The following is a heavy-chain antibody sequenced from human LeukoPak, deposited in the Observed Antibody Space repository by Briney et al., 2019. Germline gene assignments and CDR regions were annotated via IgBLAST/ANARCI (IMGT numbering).Heavy chain of an antibody. CDR1: GYTFTSYY. CDR2: INPNSGGT. CDR3: ARARQPYNWFDP. D-gene: IGHD1-1*01. J-gene: IGHJ5*02. Sequence: ASVKVSCKASGYTFTSYYMHWVRQAPGQGLEWMGWINPNSGGTNYAQKFQGWVTMTRDTSISTAYMELSRLRSDDTAVYYCARARQPYNWFDPWGQGTLVTVSS. V-gene: IGHV1-2*04.